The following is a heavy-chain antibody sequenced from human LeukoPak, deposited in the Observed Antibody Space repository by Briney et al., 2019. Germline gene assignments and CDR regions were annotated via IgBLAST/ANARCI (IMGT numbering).Heavy chain of an antibody. CDR2: ISSSSSYI. Sequence: PGGSLRLSCAASGSTFSSYSMNWVRQAPGKGLEWVSSISSSSSYIYYADSVKGRFTISRDNAKNSLYLQMNSLRAEDTAVYYCARVHRYYDSSSYYDLFDYWGQGTLVTVSS. D-gene: IGHD3-22*01. V-gene: IGHV3-21*01. CDR1: GSTFSSYS. CDR3: ARVHRYYDSSSYYDLFDY. J-gene: IGHJ4*02.